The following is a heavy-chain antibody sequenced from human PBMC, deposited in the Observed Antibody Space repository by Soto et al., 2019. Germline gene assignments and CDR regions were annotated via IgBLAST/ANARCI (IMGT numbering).Heavy chain of an antibody. J-gene: IGHJ4*02. CDR2: IHQRGTT. D-gene: IGHD6-19*01. V-gene: IGHV4-4*02. CDR1: ADSISSTTW. CDR3: ARQGGWYMDY. Sequence: HVQLQESGPGLVKPAGTLSLTCDVSADSISSTTWWSWVRQPPGGGLEWIGEIHQRGTTNYNPSLKSRVTISIDKAKNQFSLKVTSVTAADTAVYYCARQGGWYMDYWGQGTLVTVSS.